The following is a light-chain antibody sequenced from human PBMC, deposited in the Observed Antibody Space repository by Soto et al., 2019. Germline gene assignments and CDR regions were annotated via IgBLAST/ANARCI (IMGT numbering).Light chain of an antibody. J-gene: IGKJ4*01. CDR3: QKHNSAPL. V-gene: IGKV1-27*01. Sequence: DLQMTQSPSSLSASVGNRVIITCRASQDISNYLAWYQQKPGKVPKLLIYGAVTLQSGVPSRFSGSGSRTDFTLTISSLQPEDVATYCCQKHNSAPLFGGGTKVEIK. CDR1: QDISNY. CDR2: GAV.